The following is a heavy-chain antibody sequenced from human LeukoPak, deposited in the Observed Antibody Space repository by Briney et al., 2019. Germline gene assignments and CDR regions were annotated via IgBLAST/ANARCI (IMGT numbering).Heavy chain of an antibody. CDR1: GFTFSDYY. J-gene: IGHJ4*02. CDR2: ISSSGSTI. D-gene: IGHD1-26*01. Sequence: GGSLRLSCAASGFTFSDYYMSWIRQAPGKGLEWVSYISSSGSTIYYADSVKGRFTISRDNPKNSLYLQMNNLRADDTAVYYCTRDTEGSLDYWGQGILVTVAS. V-gene: IGHV3-11*04. CDR3: TRDTEGSLDY.